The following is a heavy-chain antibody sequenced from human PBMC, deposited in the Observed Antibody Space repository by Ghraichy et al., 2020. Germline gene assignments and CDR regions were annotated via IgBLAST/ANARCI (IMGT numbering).Heavy chain of an antibody. Sequence: GGSLRLSCAASGFTFSGHWMSWVRQAPGKGLLWVANIKEDGSVKYYVDSVRGRFTISRDNAKNSLYLEMNSLRAEDTAVYYCARERAGSSGHYIDWGQGTLVTVSS. J-gene: IGHJ4*02. CDR1: GFTFSGHW. CDR3: ARERAGSSGHYID. D-gene: IGHD3-22*01. CDR2: IKEDGSVK. V-gene: IGHV3-7*01.